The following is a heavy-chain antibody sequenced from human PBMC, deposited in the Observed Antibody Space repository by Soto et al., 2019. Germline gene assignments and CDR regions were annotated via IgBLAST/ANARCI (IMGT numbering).Heavy chain of an antibody. V-gene: IGHV1-18*01. CDR2: ISAYNGNT. Sequence: ASVKVSCKSSGYTFTSYGISCVRQAPGQGLEWMGWISAYNGNTKYAQKLQGRVTMTTDTSTSTAYMELRSLRSDDTAVYYCARDLSYGDFDYWGQGTLVTVSS. CDR3: ARDLSYGDFDY. D-gene: IGHD4-17*01. CDR1: GYTFTSYG. J-gene: IGHJ4*02.